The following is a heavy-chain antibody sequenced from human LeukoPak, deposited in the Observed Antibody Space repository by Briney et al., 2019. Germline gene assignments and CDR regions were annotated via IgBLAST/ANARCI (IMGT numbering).Heavy chain of an antibody. D-gene: IGHD6-13*01. Sequence: SETLSLTCTVSGGSISSSGYFWGWIRQPPGKGLEWIGSIYYSGSTYYNPSLKSRVTISVDTSKNQFSLKLSSVTAADTAVYYCASLVSGAIAERGVQYWGQGTLVIVSS. CDR3: ASLVSGAIAERGVQY. CDR2: IYYSGST. V-gene: IGHV4-39*01. J-gene: IGHJ4*02. CDR1: GGSISSSGYF.